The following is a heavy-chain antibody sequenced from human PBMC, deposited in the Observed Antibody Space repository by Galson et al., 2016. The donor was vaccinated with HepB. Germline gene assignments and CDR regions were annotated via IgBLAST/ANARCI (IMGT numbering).Heavy chain of an antibody. CDR3: ARGGSPFFVLEPTFSHFFDY. J-gene: IGHJ4*02. Sequence: SETLSLTCSVSPGTLSGFYWSWFRQPPGKGLDWIGEIDLSGRTYSKPSLKSRLTMAVDPYQNQFSLKLTSFTAADTAVYFCARGGSPFFVLEPTFSHFFDYWGQGILVTVSS. D-gene: IGHD3-3*01. CDR1: PGTLSGFY. V-gene: IGHV4-34*01. CDR2: IDLSGRT.